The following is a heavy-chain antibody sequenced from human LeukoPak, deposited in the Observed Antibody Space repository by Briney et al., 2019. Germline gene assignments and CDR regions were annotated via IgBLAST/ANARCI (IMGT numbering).Heavy chain of an antibody. D-gene: IGHD3-10*01. J-gene: IGHJ3*02. CDR3: GAGRQFVGAFDI. Sequence: GGSFNCSVSASDLTLISMDWVGYAKAPGRGWGGVSYFSSGGTTIKYADSVKGQFTISRDDAKKSPYLQMNSLRAEDTAIYYCGAGRQFVGAFDIWGQGTLVTVSS. CDR2: FSSGGTTI. CDR1: DLTLISM. V-gene: IGHV3-48*03.